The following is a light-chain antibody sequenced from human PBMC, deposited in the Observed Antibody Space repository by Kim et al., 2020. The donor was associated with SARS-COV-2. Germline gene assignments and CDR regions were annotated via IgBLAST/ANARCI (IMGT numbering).Light chain of an antibody. CDR3: QVWDSSSDHWV. V-gene: IGLV3-21*04. CDR2: YDS. Sequence: PGRTARVTCGGNNIGSKSVHWYRPKPGQAPVLVIYYDSDRPSGIPERFSGSNSGNTATLTISRVEAGDEADYYCQVWDSSSDHWVFGGGTQLTVL. J-gene: IGLJ3*02. CDR1: NIGSKS.